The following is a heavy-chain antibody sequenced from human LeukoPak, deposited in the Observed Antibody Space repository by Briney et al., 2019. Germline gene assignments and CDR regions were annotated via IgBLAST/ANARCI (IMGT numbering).Heavy chain of an antibody. D-gene: IGHD4-17*01. J-gene: IGHJ4*02. Sequence: GGSLRLSCAASGFTFSSYAMSWVRQAPGKGLEWVSAISGSGGSTYYADSMKGRFTISRDNSKNTLYLQMNSLRAEDTAVYYCAKSISYGDSTFDYWGQGTLVTVSS. CDR3: AKSISYGDSTFDY. V-gene: IGHV3-23*01. CDR2: ISGSGGST. CDR1: GFTFSSYA.